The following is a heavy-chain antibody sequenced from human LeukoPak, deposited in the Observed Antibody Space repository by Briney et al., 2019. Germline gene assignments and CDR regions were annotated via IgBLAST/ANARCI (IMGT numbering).Heavy chain of an antibody. J-gene: IGHJ5*02. V-gene: IGHV1-18*04. Sequence: GASVTVSCKASGYTFATYGINWMRQAPGQGLEWMGWISAYNGDTKPAQKFQGRVTMTTETSTSTAYMELRSLRSDDTAIYYCARDVEAARPGWFDPWGQGTLVSVSS. D-gene: IGHD6-6*01. CDR2: ISAYNGDT. CDR1: GYTFATYG. CDR3: ARDVEAARPGWFDP.